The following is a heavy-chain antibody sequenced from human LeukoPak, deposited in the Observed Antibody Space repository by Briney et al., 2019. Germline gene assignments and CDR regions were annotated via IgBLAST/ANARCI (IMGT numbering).Heavy chain of an antibody. Sequence: ASVKVSCKASGYTFTGYYMHWVRQAPGQGLEWMGRINPNSGGTNYAQKFQGRVTMTRDTSISTAYMELSRLRSDDTAVYYCARGGRRDSYTINCDYWGQGTLVTVSS. CDR3: ARGGRRDSYTINCDY. D-gene: IGHD5-24*01. CDR1: GYTFTGYY. J-gene: IGHJ4*02. CDR2: INPNSGGT. V-gene: IGHV1-2*06.